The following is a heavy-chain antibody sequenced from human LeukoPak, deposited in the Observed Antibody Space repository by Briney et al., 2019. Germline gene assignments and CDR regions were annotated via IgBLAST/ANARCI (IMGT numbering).Heavy chain of an antibody. Sequence: GGSLRLSCAASGFTFSSYWMHWVRQAPGKGLVWASRINTDGSSTSYADSVKGRFTISRDNAKNTLYLQMNSLRAEDTAVYYCARGQNSGSIKMAFDIWGQGTMVTVSS. V-gene: IGHV3-74*01. CDR2: INTDGSST. D-gene: IGHD1-26*01. J-gene: IGHJ3*02. CDR1: GFTFSSYW. CDR3: ARGQNSGSIKMAFDI.